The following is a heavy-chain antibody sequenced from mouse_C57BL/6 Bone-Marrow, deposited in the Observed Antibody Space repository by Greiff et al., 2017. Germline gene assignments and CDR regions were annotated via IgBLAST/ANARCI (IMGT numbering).Heavy chain of an antibody. V-gene: IGHV7-3*01. CDR2: IRNKANGYTT. D-gene: IGHD2-1*01. Sequence: EVQLVESGGGLVQPGGSLSLSCAASGFTFTDYYMSWVRQPPGKALEWLGFIRNKANGYTTEYSASVKGRFTISRDNSQSILYLQMNALRAEDSATYYCARYIYCYAMDYWGQGTSVTVSS. J-gene: IGHJ4*01. CDR3: ARYIYCYAMDY. CDR1: GFTFTDYY.